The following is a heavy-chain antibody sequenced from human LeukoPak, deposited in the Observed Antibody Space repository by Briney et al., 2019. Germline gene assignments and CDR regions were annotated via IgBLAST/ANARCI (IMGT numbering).Heavy chain of an antibody. CDR2: IYHSGST. J-gene: IGHJ3*02. Sequence: SETLSLTCTVSGGSISSGGYYWSWIRQPPGKGLEWIGYIYHSGSTYYNPSLKSRVTISVDRSKNQFSLKLSSVTAADTAVYYCARDSTPDAFDIWGQGTMVTVSS. CDR3: ARDSTPDAFDI. V-gene: IGHV4-30-2*01. D-gene: IGHD2-15*01. CDR1: GGSISSGGYY.